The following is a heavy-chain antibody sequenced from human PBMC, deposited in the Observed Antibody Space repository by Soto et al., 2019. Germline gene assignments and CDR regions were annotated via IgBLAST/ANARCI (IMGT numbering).Heavy chain of an antibody. D-gene: IGHD6-13*01. J-gene: IGHJ6*02. Sequence: EVQLLESGGGLVQPGVSLRLSCSASGFTFSSYAMSWVRQAPGKGLEWVSAISGSGGSTYYADSVKGRFTISRDNSKNTLYLQMNSLRAEDTAVYYCAKVGYSSSSFGMDVWGQGTTVTVSS. CDR1: GFTFSSYA. CDR3: AKVGYSSSSFGMDV. V-gene: IGHV3-23*01. CDR2: ISGSGGST.